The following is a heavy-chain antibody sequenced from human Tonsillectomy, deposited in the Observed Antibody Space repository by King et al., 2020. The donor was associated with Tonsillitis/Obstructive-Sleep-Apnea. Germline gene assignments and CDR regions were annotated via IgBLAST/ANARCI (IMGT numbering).Heavy chain of an antibody. Sequence: VQLQQWGAGLLKPSETLSLTCAVYGGSFSAYYWSWIRQPPGKGLEWIGEINHSGSTNYNPSLKSRVTISVDTSKNHFSLKLSSVTAADTAVYYCARAGGSHIVVVPPTIPAYYYYMDVWGKGTTVTVSS. CDR3: ARAGGSHIVVVPPTIPAYYYYMDV. CDR2: INHSGST. CDR1: GGSFSAYY. D-gene: IGHD2-2*02. J-gene: IGHJ6*03. V-gene: IGHV4-34*01.